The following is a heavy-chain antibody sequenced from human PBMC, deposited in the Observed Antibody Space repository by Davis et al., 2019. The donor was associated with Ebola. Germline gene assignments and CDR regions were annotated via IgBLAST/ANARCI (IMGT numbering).Heavy chain of an antibody. CDR1: GYTFTGYY. CDR2: INPNSGGT. V-gene: IGHV1-2*06. J-gene: IGHJ6*02. D-gene: IGHD6-19*01. CDR3: AREEGGWYTYYYYGMDV. Sequence: ASVKVSCKASGYTFTGYYMHWVRQAPGQGLEWMGRINPNSGGTNYAQKFQGRVTMTRDTSISTAYMELSSLRSEDTAVYYCAREEGGWYTYYYYGMDVWGQGTTVTVSS.